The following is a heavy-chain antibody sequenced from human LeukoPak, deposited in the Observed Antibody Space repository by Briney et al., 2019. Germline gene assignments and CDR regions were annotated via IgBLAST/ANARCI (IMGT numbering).Heavy chain of an antibody. CDR2: ISSSSSYI. V-gene: IGHV3-21*04. CDR1: GFTFSSYS. CDR3: AKVQGYSYGSPDY. D-gene: IGHD5-18*01. Sequence: GGSLRLSCAASGFTFSSYSMNWVRQAPGKGLEWVSSISSSSSYIYYADSVKGRFTISRDNSKNTLYLQMNSLRAEDTAVYYCAKVQGYSYGSPDYWGQGTLVTVSS. J-gene: IGHJ4*02.